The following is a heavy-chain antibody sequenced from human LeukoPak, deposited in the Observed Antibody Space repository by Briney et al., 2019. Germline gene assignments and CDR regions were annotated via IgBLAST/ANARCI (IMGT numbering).Heavy chain of an antibody. Sequence: TTSLTCTVSGGSISSGGYYWSWIRQHPGKGLEWIGYIYYSGSTYYNPSLKSRVTISVDTSKNQFSLKLSSVTAADTAVYYCARDRANYYFDYWGQGTLVTVSS. V-gene: IGHV4-31*03. J-gene: IGHJ4*02. CDR3: ARDRANYYFDY. CDR1: GGSISSGGYY. CDR2: IYYSGST. D-gene: IGHD3-10*01.